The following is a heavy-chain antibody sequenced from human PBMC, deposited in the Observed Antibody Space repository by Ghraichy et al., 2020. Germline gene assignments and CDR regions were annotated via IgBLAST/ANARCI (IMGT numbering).Heavy chain of an antibody. Sequence: ASVKVSCKASGYTFSGHYIHWVRQAPGQGPEWMAWINLNSGGAKYVQKFQGRVTVTRDTSTSTAYMELSRLRSDDTAVYYCARPLVDALRFLDGGGRPDYDYFYGMDVWGQGTPVTVSS. CDR2: INLNSGGA. J-gene: IGHJ6*02. CDR3: ARPLVDALRFLDGGGRPDYDYFYGMDV. V-gene: IGHV1-2*02. D-gene: IGHD3-3*01. CDR1: GYTFSGHY.